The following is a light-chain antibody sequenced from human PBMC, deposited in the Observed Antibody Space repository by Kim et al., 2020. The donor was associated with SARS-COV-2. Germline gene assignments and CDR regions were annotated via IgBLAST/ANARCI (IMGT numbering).Light chain of an antibody. CDR2: DRN. CDR3: ATWDSSLSSGV. Sequence: QSVLTQPPSVSAAPGQKVSISCSGSNSNIGINYVSWYQQFPGTAPKLLIYDRNKRSSGIPDRFSGSKSGTSATLGITGLQTGDEAIYYCATWDSSLSSGVFGGGTQLTVL. V-gene: IGLV1-51*01. CDR1: NSNIGINY. J-gene: IGLJ3*02.